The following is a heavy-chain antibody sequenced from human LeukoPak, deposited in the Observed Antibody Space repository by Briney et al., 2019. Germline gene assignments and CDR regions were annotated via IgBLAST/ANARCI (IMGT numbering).Heavy chain of an antibody. J-gene: IGHJ4*02. Sequence: GGSLRLSCAASGFTFSSYAMSWVRQAPGKGLEWVSAISGSDGSTYYADSVKGRFTISRDNSKDTLYLQMNSLRAEDTAVYYCAKDTGIFRGLVADYWGQGTLVTVSS. V-gene: IGHV3-23*01. D-gene: IGHD1-1*01. CDR2: ISGSDGST. CDR1: GFTFSSYA. CDR3: AKDTGIFRGLVADY.